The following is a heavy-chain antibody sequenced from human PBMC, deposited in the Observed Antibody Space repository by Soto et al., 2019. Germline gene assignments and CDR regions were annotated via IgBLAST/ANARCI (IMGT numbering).Heavy chain of an antibody. Sequence: SETLSLTCSISGGSISSYYWSWIRQPAGKGLEWIGRIYTSGSTNHNPSLKSRVTMSVDTSKNQSSLKLSSVTAADTAVYYCAREIQRYFDYWGQGTLVTVSS. CDR2: IYTSGST. J-gene: IGHJ4*02. V-gene: IGHV4-4*07. D-gene: IGHD1-1*01. CDR3: AREIQRYFDY. CDR1: GGSISSYY.